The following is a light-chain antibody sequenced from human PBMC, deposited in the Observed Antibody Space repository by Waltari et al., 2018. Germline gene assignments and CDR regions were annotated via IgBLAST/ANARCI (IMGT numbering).Light chain of an antibody. CDR2: YRSDSEK. CDR1: SDINVGTYK. V-gene: IGLV5-45*01. J-gene: IGLJ3*02. Sequence: QAVLTQPASLSASPGASASLTCTSRSDINVGTYKIYWYQQRPGSPPPFLVKYRSDSEKQRCSGVPSRFSGSKETSADAGILVISGLQSEDGAYYYFMFLHNNAGVFGGGTKLTVL. CDR3: MFLHNNAGV.